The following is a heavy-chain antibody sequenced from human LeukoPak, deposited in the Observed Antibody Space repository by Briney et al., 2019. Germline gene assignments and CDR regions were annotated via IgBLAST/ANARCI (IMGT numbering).Heavy chain of an antibody. J-gene: IGHJ4*02. Sequence: GGSLRLSCAASGFTFTTHAMNWVRQAPGKGLEWVSYISSSSSTIYYADSVKGRFTISRDNAKNSLYLQMNSLRDEDTAVYYCARTTGYYYYFDYWGQGTLVTVSS. D-gene: IGHD3-9*01. CDR2: ISSSSSTI. V-gene: IGHV3-48*02. CDR3: ARTTGYYYYFDY. CDR1: GFTFTTHA.